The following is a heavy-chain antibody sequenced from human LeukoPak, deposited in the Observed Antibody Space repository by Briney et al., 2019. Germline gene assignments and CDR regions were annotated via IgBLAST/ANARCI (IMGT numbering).Heavy chain of an antibody. V-gene: IGHV3-23*01. J-gene: IGHJ5*02. CDR2: ISSSDVGT. D-gene: IGHD2-2*01. CDR3: GKERSGVVAVASNS. Sequence: GVSLTLSCAASGFIFSNYARSWVRQPPGKGLEWVSAISSSDVGTFYADSVRGRFNLYRDNSNNTLYVQMKSLRAEDREVCYCGKERSGVVAVASNSWGRGTVVSVFS. CDR1: GFIFSNYA.